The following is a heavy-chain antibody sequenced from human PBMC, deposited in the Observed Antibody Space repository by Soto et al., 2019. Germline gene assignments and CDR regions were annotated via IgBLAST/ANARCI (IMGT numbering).Heavy chain of an antibody. V-gene: IGHV3-15*07. CDR1: GFTFSNAW. D-gene: IGHD3-10*01. CDR2: IKSKTDGGTT. CDR3: TTTLYYYGSGRLARDY. Sequence: EVQLVESGGGLVKPGGSLRLSCAASGFTFSNAWMNWVRQAPGKGLEWVGRIKSKTDGGTTDYAAPVKGRFTISRDDSKNTLYLQMNSLKTGDTAVYYCTTTLYYYGSGRLARDYWGQGTLVTVSS. J-gene: IGHJ4*02.